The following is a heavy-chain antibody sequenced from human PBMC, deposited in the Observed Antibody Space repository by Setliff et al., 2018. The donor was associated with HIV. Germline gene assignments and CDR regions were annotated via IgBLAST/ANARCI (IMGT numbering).Heavy chain of an antibody. CDR3: AKDRGRGNWLDP. CDR2: INPSDNRT. CDR1: GYAFTYYY. V-gene: IGHV1-46*01. D-gene: IGHD3-16*01. Sequence: ASVKVSCKTSGYAFTYYYIHWVRQAPGQGLEWMGIINPSDNRTYYAQKFQGRVTMTRDTSTSSVYMELSSLRSEDTAVYYCAKDRGRGNWLDPWGQGTLVTVSS. J-gene: IGHJ5*02.